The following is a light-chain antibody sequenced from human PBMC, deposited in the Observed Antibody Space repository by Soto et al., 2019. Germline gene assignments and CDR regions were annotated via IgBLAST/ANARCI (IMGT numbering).Light chain of an antibody. CDR3: QQYGSSPPWT. V-gene: IGKV3-20*01. CDR1: QSVSSSY. Sequence: EIVLTQSPGTLSLSPGERATLSCRASQSVSSSYLAWYQQKPGQAPRLLIYGASSRATGIPDRFSGSGSGTDFTLTINRLEPEDYAVYSCQQYGSSPPWTFGQGTKLEIK. CDR2: GAS. J-gene: IGKJ2*02.